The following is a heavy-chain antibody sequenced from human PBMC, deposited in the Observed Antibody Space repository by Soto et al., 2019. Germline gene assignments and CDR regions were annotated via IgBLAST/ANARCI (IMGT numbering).Heavy chain of an antibody. J-gene: IGHJ3*02. V-gene: IGHV4-4*02. Sequence: SQTMSLTCAVSSGYISSSNWWSWVRQPPGKGLEWIGEIYHSGSTNYNPSLKSRVTISVDKSKNQFSLKLSSVTAADTAVYYCAREPDIAANGAFDIWGQGTMVTVSS. CDR3: AREPDIAANGAFDI. D-gene: IGHD6-13*01. CDR1: SGYISSSNW. CDR2: IYHSGST.